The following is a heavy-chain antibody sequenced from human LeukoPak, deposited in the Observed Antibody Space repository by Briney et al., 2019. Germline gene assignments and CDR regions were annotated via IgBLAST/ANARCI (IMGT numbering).Heavy chain of an antibody. V-gene: IGHV3-30*01. D-gene: IGHD3-10*01. CDR3: ARDSTYYYDSGSSGPHYFDS. J-gene: IGHJ4*02. CDR1: GFTFSNYA. Sequence: GGSLRLSCAASGFTFSNYAMHWVRQAPGKGLEWVSLISSGGTYEYYADSVKGRFTISRDNSKNTLYLQLNSLRAEDTAVYYCARDSTYYYDSGSSGPHYFDSWGQGTLVTVSS. CDR2: ISSGGTYE.